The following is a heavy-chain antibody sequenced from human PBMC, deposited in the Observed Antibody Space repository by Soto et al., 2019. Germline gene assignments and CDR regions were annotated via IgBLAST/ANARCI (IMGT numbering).Heavy chain of an antibody. D-gene: IGHD3-10*02. CDR3: ARDVPDNWFDS. CDR2: INRDANDI. V-gene: IGHV3-74*01. CDR1: RGAFGDYW. Sequence: EVQLVESGGGLVQPGGSLRLSCEASRGAFGDYWMHWVRQAPGKGLVWVSRINRDANDIIYADSVKARFTASRDNAKNMVVMQMNSLRVEDTAVYYGARDVPDNWFDSWGQGTMVTVSS. J-gene: IGHJ5*01.